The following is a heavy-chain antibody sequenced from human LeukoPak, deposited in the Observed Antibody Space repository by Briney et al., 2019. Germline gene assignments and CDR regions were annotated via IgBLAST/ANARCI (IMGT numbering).Heavy chain of an antibody. Sequence: GGSLRLSCAASGITFGNNWMHWVRQGPGKGLVWISRINSDGGGTIYADSVKGRFTVSRDNAKNTLYLQMNSLRAEDTAVYYCARDVPHNWFDTWGQGTLVTVSS. CDR3: ARDVPHNWFDT. CDR2: INSDGGGT. V-gene: IGHV3-74*01. J-gene: IGHJ5*02. CDR1: GITFGNNW.